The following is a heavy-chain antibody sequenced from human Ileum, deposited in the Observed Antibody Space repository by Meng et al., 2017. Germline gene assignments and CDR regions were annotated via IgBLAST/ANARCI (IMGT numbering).Heavy chain of an antibody. J-gene: IGHJ4*02. CDR3: ARCLVRTTLTKSFDY. CDR1: GDSVTSSYW. CDR2: SSDSGTT. V-gene: IGHV4-4*02. D-gene: IGHD4-17*01. Sequence: QVQLQESGPGLVEPSGTLSLTCAVSGDSVTSSYWWSWVRQPPGKGLEWIGESSDSGTTNYSPSLKSRITMSLDKSKNHFSLRLTSVTAADTAVYYCARCLVRTTLTKSFDYCGPGSLVTVSS.